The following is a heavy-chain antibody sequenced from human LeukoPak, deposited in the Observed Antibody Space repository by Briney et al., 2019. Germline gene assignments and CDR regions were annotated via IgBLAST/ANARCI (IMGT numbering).Heavy chain of an antibody. CDR1: GGSFSGYY. CDR2: INHSGST. V-gene: IGHV4-34*01. D-gene: IGHD2-2*01. J-gene: IGHJ4*02. Sequence: PSETLSLTCAVYGGSFSGYYWSWIRQPPGKGLEWIGEINHSGSTNYNPSLKSRVTISVDTSKNQFSLKLSSVTAADTAVYYCAREHCSSTSCYGHSDQGVPWGQGTLVTVSS. CDR3: AREHCSSTSCYGHSDQGVP.